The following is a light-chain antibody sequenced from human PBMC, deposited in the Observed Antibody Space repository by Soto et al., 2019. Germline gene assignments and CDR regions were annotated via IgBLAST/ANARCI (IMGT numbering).Light chain of an antibody. V-gene: IGLV1-44*01. CDR2: SNN. CDR1: RFNIGSSS. J-gene: IGLJ3*02. CDR3: AAWDDSLNGRWV. Sequence: QSVLTQPPSASGTPGQRVTISCSGSRFNIGSSSVNWYQQLPGTAPKLLMYSNNQRPSGVPDRFSGSKSGTSASLAISGLQSEDEADYYCAAWDDSLNGRWVFGGGTKLTVL.